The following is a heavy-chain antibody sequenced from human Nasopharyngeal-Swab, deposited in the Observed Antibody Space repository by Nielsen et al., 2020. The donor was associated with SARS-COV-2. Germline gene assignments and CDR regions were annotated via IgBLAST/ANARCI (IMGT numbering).Heavy chain of an antibody. CDR1: GFTFSSYS. CDR2: ISSSSSYI. V-gene: IGHV3-21*01. CDR3: ARAYGDLDDY. Sequence: GGSLRLSCAASGFTFSSYSMNWVRQAPGKGLEWVSSISSSSSYIYYANSVKGRFTISRDNSKNSLYLQMNSLRAEDTAVYYCARAYGDLDDYWGQGTLVTVSS. D-gene: IGHD4-17*01. J-gene: IGHJ4*02.